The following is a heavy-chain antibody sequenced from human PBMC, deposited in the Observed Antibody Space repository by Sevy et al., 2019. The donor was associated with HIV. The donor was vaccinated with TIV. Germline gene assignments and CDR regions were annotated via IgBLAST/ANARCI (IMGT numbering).Heavy chain of an antibody. CDR2: ISSSSSTI. V-gene: IGHV3-48*01. Sequence: GGSLRLSCAASGFTFSSYSMNWVRQAPGKGLEWVSYISSSSSTIYYADSVKGRFTISRDNAKNSLYLQMNSLRAEDTAVYYCARDLAGTSLSHYGTDVWGQGTTVTVSS. CDR3: ARDLAGTSLSHYGTDV. J-gene: IGHJ6*02. D-gene: IGHD1-7*01. CDR1: GFTFSSYS.